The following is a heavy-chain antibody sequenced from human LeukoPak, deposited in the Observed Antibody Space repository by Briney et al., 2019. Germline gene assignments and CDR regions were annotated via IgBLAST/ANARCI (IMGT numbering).Heavy chain of an antibody. CDR2: IRHDGSNK. J-gene: IGHJ4*02. Sequence: GGSLRLSCAASGFTFSSYGMHWVRQAPGKGLGWVAFIRHDGSNKYYADSVKGRFTISRDNSKNTLYLQMNSLRAEDTAVYYCAKDQFSTEWLRGVDYWGQGTLVTVSS. D-gene: IGHD3-3*01. V-gene: IGHV3-30*02. CDR1: GFTFSSYG. CDR3: AKDQFSTEWLRGVDY.